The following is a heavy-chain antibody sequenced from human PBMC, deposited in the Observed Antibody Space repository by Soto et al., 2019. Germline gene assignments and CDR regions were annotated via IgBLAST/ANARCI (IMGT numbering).Heavy chain of an antibody. CDR3: ARVGYDFWSGYDWFDP. CDR1: GFTFSSYS. D-gene: IGHD3-3*01. Sequence: GGSLRLSCAASGFTFSSYSMNWVRQAPGKGLEWVSSISSSSSYIYYADSVKGRFTISRDNAKNSLYLQMNSLRAEDTAVYYCARVGYDFWSGYDWFDPWGQGTLVTVSS. J-gene: IGHJ5*02. CDR2: ISSSSSYI. V-gene: IGHV3-21*04.